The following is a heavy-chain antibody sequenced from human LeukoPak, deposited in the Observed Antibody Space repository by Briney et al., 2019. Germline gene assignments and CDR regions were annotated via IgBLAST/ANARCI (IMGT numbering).Heavy chain of an antibody. D-gene: IGHD2-15*01. CDR2: MFASGST. Sequence: SQTLSLTCTVSGDSISSVLYYWGWIRPPAGKGLEYIGRMFASGSTNYSPSLKSRVTISADMSGDQFSLTLTSVTAADTAVYYCARAFSIGRRGFYYMDVWGTGTTVTVSS. CDR3: ARAFSIGRRGFYYMDV. CDR1: GDSISSVLYY. J-gene: IGHJ6*03. V-gene: IGHV4-61*02.